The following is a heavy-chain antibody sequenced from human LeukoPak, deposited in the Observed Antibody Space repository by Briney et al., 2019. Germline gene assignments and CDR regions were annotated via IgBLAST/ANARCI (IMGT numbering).Heavy chain of an antibody. J-gene: IGHJ4*02. D-gene: IGHD3-10*01. CDR3: ASGSGSYYIIPGENYFDY. CDR2: IIPIFGTA. V-gene: IGHV1-69*13. CDR1: GGTFSSYA. Sequence: ASVKVSCKASGGTFSSYAISWVRQAPGQGLEWMGGIIPIFGTANYAQKFQGRVTITADESTSTAYMELSSLRSEDTAVYYCASGSGSYYIIPGENYFDYWGQGTLVTVSS.